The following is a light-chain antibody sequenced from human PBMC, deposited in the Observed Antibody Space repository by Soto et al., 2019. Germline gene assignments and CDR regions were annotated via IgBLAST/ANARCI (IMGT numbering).Light chain of an antibody. CDR2: GAS. CDR1: QSVSSN. J-gene: IGKJ4*01. Sequence: EIVMTQSPATLSVSPGERATLSCRASQSVSSNLAWYQQKPGQAPRLLIYGASTRATGIPARFSGSGSGTEFTLTISRLEPEDFAVYYCQQYDRSLTFGGGTKVEIK. V-gene: IGKV3-15*01. CDR3: QQYDRSLT.